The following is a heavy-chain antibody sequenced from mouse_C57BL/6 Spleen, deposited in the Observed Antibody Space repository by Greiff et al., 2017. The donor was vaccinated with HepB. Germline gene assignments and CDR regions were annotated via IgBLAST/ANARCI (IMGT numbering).Heavy chain of an antibody. CDR2: IYPGSGST. CDR1: GYTFTSYW. D-gene: IGHD2-4*01. V-gene: IGHV1-55*01. Sequence: QVHVKQPGAELVKPGASVKMSCKASGYTFTSYWITWVKQRPGQGLEWIGDIYPGSGSTNYNEKFKSKATLTVDTSSSTAYMQLSSLTSEDSAVYYCARDYDYDGGKGYAMDYWGQGTSVTVSS. CDR3: ARDYDYDGGKGYAMDY. J-gene: IGHJ4*01.